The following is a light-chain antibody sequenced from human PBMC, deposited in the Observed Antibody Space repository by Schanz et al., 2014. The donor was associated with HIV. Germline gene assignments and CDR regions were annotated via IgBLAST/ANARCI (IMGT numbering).Light chain of an antibody. V-gene: IGLV1-44*01. CDR1: SSNIGSNT. CDR3: QSCDISLRGVV. Sequence: QSVLTQPPSASGTPGQRVTISCSGSSSNIGSNTVNCYQQLPGTAPQLLISGNNKRPSGVPDRFSGSKSGTSASLAITGLQAEDEADYYCQSCDISLRGVVFGGGTKLTVL. CDR2: GNN. J-gene: IGLJ2*01.